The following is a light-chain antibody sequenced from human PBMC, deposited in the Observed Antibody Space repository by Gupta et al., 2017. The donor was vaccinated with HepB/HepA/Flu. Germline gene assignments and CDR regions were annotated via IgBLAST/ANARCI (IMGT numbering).Light chain of an antibody. Sequence: SYELTQPPSVSVSPGPTASITCPGHKLGDKYACWYQQKPGQSPVLVIYQDNKRPSGIPERFSGSNSGNTATLTISGTQAMDEADYYCQAWDTSTAVFGTGTKVTVL. CDR1: KLGDKY. V-gene: IGLV3-1*01. J-gene: IGLJ1*01. CDR3: QAWDTSTAV. CDR2: QDN.